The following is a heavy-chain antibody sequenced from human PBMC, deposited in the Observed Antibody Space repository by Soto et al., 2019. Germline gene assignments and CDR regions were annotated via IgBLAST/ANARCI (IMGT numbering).Heavy chain of an antibody. J-gene: IGHJ6*03. CDR1: GGTSSSYT. CDR3: AVSSGEYPIDDYYYMDV. V-gene: IGHV1-69*02. Sequence: SVKVSCKASGGTSSSYTISWVRQAPGQGLEWMGRIIPILGIANYAQKFQGRVTITADKSTSTAYMELSSLRSEDTAVYYCAVSSGEYPIDDYYYMDVWGKGTTVTVSS. D-gene: IGHD3-16*01. CDR2: IIPILGIA.